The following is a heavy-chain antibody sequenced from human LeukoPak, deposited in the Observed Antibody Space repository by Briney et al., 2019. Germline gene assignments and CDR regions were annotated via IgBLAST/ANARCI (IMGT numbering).Heavy chain of an antibody. D-gene: IGHD6-6*01. Sequence: SETLSLTCTVSGGSISSSSYYWSWIRQPAGKGLEWIGRIYASGSTNYNPSLKSRVTMSVDTSKNQFSLKLSSVTAADTAVYYCARVKGIAARGASGAFDIWGQGTMVTVSS. CDR2: IYASGST. V-gene: IGHV4-61*02. CDR1: GGSISSSSYY. J-gene: IGHJ3*02. CDR3: ARVKGIAARGASGAFDI.